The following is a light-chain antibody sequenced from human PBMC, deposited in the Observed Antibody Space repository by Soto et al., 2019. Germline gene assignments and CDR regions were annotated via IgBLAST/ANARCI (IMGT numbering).Light chain of an antibody. CDR1: QSVSSY. CDR2: DAS. J-gene: IGKJ3*01. Sequence: EIVLTQSPATLSLSPGERATLSCSASQSVSSYLAWYQQKPGQAPRLLIYDASNRATGIPARFSGSGSGTDFTLTISSLEPEDFAVYYCQQRSNWPFNFGPGTKVDIK. V-gene: IGKV3-11*01. CDR3: QQRSNWPFN.